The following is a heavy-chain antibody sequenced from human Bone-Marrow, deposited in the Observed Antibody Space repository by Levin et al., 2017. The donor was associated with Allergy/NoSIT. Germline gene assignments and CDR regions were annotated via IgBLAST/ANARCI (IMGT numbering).Heavy chain of an antibody. V-gene: IGHV4-39*01. D-gene: IGHD3-10*01. Sequence: GSLRLSCTVSGGSISSSSYYWGWIRQPPGKGLEWIGSIYYSGSTYYNPSLKSRVTISVDTSKNQFSLKLSSVTAADTAVYYCASGYGSGSYYNPTRGPYYYYMDVWGKGTTVTVSS. CDR1: GGSISSSSYY. J-gene: IGHJ6*03. CDR3: ASGYGSGSYYNPTRGPYYYYMDV. CDR2: IYYSGST.